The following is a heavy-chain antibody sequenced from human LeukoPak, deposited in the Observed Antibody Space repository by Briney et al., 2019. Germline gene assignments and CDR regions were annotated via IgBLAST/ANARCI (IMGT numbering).Heavy chain of an antibody. D-gene: IGHD3-10*01. CDR1: GFAFDDYA. CDR2: ISWNSGSI. J-gene: IGHJ4*02. Sequence: GGSLRLSCAASGFAFDDYAMHWVRQAPGKGLEWVSGISWNSGSIGYADSVKGRFTISRDNAKSSLYLQMNSLRAEDTAVYYCAKACIGRVTMVRGVTVNYWGQGTLVTVSS. CDR3: AKACIGRVTMVRGVTVNY. V-gene: IGHV3-9*01.